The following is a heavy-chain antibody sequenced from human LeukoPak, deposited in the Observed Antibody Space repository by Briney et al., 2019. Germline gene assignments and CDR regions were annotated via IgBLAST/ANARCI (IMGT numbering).Heavy chain of an antibody. V-gene: IGHV3-23*01. CDR1: GFIVSSNY. J-gene: IGHJ4*02. CDR3: AKNSYGFVPY. CDR2: ISGSGGST. Sequence: GGSLRLSCAASGFIVSSNYMSWVRQAPGKGLEWVSAISGSGGSTYYADSVKGRFTISRDNSKNTLYLQMNSLRAEDTAVYYCAKNSYGFVPYWGQGTLVTVSS. D-gene: IGHD5-18*01.